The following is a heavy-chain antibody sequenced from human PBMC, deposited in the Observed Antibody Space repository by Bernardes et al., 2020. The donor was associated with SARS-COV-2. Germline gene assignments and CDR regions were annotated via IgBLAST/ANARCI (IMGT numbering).Heavy chain of an antibody. CDR1: GFTFSSYG. Sequence: GGSLRLSCAASGFTFSSYGMHWVRQAPGKGLEWVAVIWYDGSNKYYADSVKGRFTISRDNSKNTLYLQMTNMDPVDTATYYCAHIPGSSGWYNWFDPWGQGTLVTVSS. CDR3: AHIPGSSGWYNWFDP. D-gene: IGHD6-19*01. J-gene: IGHJ5*02. CDR2: IWYDGSNK. V-gene: IGHV3-33*08.